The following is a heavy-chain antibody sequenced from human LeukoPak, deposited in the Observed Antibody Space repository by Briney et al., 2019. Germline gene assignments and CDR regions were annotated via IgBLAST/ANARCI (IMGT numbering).Heavy chain of an antibody. Sequence: ASVKVSCKTSGGVFSPYAISWVRQAPGQGLEWMGGIIPIFGTANYAQKFQGRVTITADESTSTAYMELSSLRSEDTAVYYCAREDEMATTYYFDYWGQGTLVTVSS. CDR2: IIPIFGTA. J-gene: IGHJ4*02. CDR1: GGVFSPYA. V-gene: IGHV1-69*01. D-gene: IGHD5-24*01. CDR3: AREDEMATTYYFDY.